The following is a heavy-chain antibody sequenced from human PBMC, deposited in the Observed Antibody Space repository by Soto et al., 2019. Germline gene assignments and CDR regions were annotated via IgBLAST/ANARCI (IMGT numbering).Heavy chain of an antibody. CDR3: EKGDPGEAVTTGPLDL. Sequence: QAEVVQSGPEVAKPGTSAKGSCKAAEDIVGSSGFSCVRQAPGLGLEGMGGIIPVFDTTEYAEKLRGRVTITLDVDHRQVYMELDYLSSDDTAGYYSEKGDPGEAVTTGPLDLCGQGTLVTVS. V-gene: IGHV1-69*01. CDR1: EDIVGSSG. CDR2: IIPVFDTT. D-gene: IGHD3-10*01. J-gene: IGHJ4*02.